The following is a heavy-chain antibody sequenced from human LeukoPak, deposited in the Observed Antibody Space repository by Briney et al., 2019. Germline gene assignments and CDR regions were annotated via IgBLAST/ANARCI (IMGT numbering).Heavy chain of an antibody. J-gene: IGHJ4*02. CDR1: GFTVSSNY. CDR3: ARGALGATISGYYFDY. Sequence: GGSLRLSCAASGFTVSSNYMTWVRQPPGKGLEWVSVIYSGGTRYYADTVKGRFTISRVTSKNTLYLQMNSLRAEDTAVYYCARGALGATISGYYFDYWGQGALVTVSS. D-gene: IGHD5-12*01. CDR2: IYSGGTR. V-gene: IGHV3-53*03.